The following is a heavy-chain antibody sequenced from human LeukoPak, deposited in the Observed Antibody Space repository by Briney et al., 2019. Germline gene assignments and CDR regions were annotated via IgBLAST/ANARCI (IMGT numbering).Heavy chain of an antibody. Sequence: GGSLRLSCAASGFTFSNYAMSWVRQAPGKGLEWVSGISWNSGNIGYADSVKGRFTISRDNAKNSLYLQMNSLRTEDTALYYCAKARGYSYAYFDYWGQGILVTVSS. CDR1: GFTFSNYA. D-gene: IGHD5-18*01. CDR2: ISWNSGNI. J-gene: IGHJ4*02. V-gene: IGHV3-9*01. CDR3: AKARGYSYAYFDY.